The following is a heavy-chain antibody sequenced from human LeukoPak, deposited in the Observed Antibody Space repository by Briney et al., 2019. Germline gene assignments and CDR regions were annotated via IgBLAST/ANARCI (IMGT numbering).Heavy chain of an antibody. J-gene: IGHJ3*02. CDR1: GYSFTSYW. Sequence: GESLKISCKGSGYSFTSYWIGWVRQMPGKGLEWMGIIYPGDSDTRYSPSFQGQVTISADKSISTAYLQWSSLKASDTAMYYCARMGPASGTRGEAFDIWGQGTMVTVSS. CDR3: ARMGPASGTRGEAFDI. CDR2: IYPGDSDT. V-gene: IGHV5-51*01. D-gene: IGHD3-10*01.